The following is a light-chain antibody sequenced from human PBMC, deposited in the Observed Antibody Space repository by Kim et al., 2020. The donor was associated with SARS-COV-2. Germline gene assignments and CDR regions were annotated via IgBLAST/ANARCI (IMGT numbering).Light chain of an antibody. CDR3: RAWDTRLNGWV. CDR2: ANN. J-gene: IGLJ3*02. CDR1: SSYISANNN. Sequence: MVSTSCTTTSSYISANNNVHWYQHLPGTAPKLLIYANNKRPSGVPDRFSGSKSGTSASLAITGLQAEDEADYYCRAWDTRLNGWVFGGGTQLTVL. V-gene: IGLV1-40*01.